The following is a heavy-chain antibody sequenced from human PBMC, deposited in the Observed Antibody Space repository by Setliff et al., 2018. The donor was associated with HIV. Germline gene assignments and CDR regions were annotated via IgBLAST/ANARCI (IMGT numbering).Heavy chain of an antibody. Sequence: GESLKISCQGSGYRFTSYWIAWVRQMPGKGLEWMGIIYPGDSDTRYSTSFQGQVTISVDESISTAYLQWSSLKASDTAFYYCARFYGSYDVGGFDIWGQGTKVTVSS. CDR3: ARFYGSYDVGGFDI. CDR2: IYPGDSDT. D-gene: IGHD3-16*01. J-gene: IGHJ3*02. CDR1: GYRFTSYW. V-gene: IGHV5-51*01.